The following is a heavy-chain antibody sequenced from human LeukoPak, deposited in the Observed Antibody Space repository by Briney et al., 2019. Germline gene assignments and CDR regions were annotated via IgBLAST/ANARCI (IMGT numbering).Heavy chain of an antibody. D-gene: IGHD5/OR15-5a*01. V-gene: IGHV4-61*01. Sequence: PSETLSLTCTVSGYSISSSYYWSWIRQPPGKGLEWIGYIYYSGSTNYNPSLKSRVTISVDTSKNQFSLKLSSVTAADTAVYYCARAWSTHVTTWFDPWGQGTLVTVSS. J-gene: IGHJ5*02. CDR3: ARAWSTHVTTWFDP. CDR2: IYYSGST. CDR1: GYSISSSYY.